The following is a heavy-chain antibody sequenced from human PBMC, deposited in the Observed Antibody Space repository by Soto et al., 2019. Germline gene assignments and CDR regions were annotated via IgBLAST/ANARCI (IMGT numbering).Heavy chain of an antibody. CDR1: GASISSYF. Sequence: QVQLQESGPGLVEPSETLSLTCTVSGASISSYFWTWIRQPAGKGLDWIGRISTSGTNNYNPSLKSRVNMSVDTSKNHFSLNLSSVTAADTAVYYCAREAGPDRWFDPWGQGTLVTVSS. CDR3: AREAGPDRWFDP. V-gene: IGHV4-4*07. CDR2: ISTSGTN. J-gene: IGHJ5*02. D-gene: IGHD6-19*01.